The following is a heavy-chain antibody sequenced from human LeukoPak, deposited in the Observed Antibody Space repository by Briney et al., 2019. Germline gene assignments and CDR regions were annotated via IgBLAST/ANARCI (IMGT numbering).Heavy chain of an antibody. D-gene: IGHD1-14*01. CDR2: ISGSGTST. CDR1: GFTFSSYA. CDR3: ATRNSPYYFDY. J-gene: IGHJ4*02. Sequence: GGSLRLSCAASGFTFSSYAMGWVRQAPGKGLQWVSGISGSGTSTYYADSARGRFTISRDNSKNTPYLQMNSLRADDTAVYYCATRNSPYYFDYWGQGTLVTVSS. V-gene: IGHV3-23*01.